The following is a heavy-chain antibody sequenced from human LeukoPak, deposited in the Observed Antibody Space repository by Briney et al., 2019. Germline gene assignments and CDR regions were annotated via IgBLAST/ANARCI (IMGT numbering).Heavy chain of an antibody. J-gene: IGHJ4*02. CDR1: GGTFSSYA. CDR2: IIPILGIA. Sequence: SVTVSFKASGGTFSSYAISWVRQAPGQGLEWMGRIIPILGIANYAQKFQGRVTITADKSTSTAYMELSSLRSEDTAVYYCARETAAAGTGPFDYWGQGTLVTVSS. V-gene: IGHV1-69*04. CDR3: ARETAAAGTGPFDY. D-gene: IGHD6-13*01.